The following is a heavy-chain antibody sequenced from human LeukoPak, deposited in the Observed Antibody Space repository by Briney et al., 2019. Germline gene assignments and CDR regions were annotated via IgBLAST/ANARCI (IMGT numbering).Heavy chain of an antibody. V-gene: IGHV4-59*01. CDR2: IYYSGNT. Sequence: SETLSLTCTVSGGSTSSYYWSWIRQPPGKGLEWIGYIYYSGNTNYSPSLKSRVTISVDTSKNQFSLKLSSVTTADTAVYYCARAGGFSSGYIFWGQGTLVTVSS. D-gene: IGHD3-22*01. CDR3: ARAGGFSSGYIF. J-gene: IGHJ4*02. CDR1: GGSTSSYY.